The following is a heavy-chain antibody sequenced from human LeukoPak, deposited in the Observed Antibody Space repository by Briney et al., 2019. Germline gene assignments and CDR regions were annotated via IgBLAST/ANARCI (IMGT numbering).Heavy chain of an antibody. J-gene: IGHJ4*02. D-gene: IGHD2-15*01. CDR2: ISYDGGNQ. CDR3: AREDMLDY. V-gene: IGHV3-30-3*01. CDR1: GFTFSSYS. Sequence: GRSLRLSCAASGFTFSSYSMHWVRQAPGKGLEWVAIISYDGGNQYYADSVKGRFTISRDDSKNTLSLQMNSLRAEDTAVYYCAREDMLDYWGQGTLVTVSS.